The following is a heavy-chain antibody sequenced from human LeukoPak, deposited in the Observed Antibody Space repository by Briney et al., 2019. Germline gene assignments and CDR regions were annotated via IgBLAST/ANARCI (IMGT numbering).Heavy chain of an antibody. CDR1: GYTLAELS. CDR2: FDPEDGKT. D-gene: IGHD2-2*01. CDR3: ASTPPVLAAIGPTYYYMDV. V-gene: IGHV1-24*01. Sequence: ASVKVSCKFSGYTLAELSMHWVRQAPGKGLEWMGGFDPEDGKTIYAQKFQGRVTMTEDTSTDTAYMELSSLKSEDTAVYYCASTPPVLAAIGPTYYYMDVWGKGTTVTVSS. J-gene: IGHJ6*03.